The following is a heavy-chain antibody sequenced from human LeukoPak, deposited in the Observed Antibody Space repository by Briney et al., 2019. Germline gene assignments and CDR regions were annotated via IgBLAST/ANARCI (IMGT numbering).Heavy chain of an antibody. J-gene: IGHJ4*02. Sequence: SETLSLTCTVSGGSISSSSYYWSWIRQPPGKGLEWIGYIYYSGSTNYNPSLKSRVTISVDTSKNQFSLKLSSVTAADTAVYYCARDMGDYWGQGTLVTVSS. V-gene: IGHV4-61*01. CDR1: GGSISSSSYY. D-gene: IGHD3-10*01. CDR3: ARDMGDY. CDR2: IYYSGST.